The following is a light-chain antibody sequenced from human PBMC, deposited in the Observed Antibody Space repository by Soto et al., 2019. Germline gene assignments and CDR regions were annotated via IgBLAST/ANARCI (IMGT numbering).Light chain of an antibody. CDR1: NSNIGSNY. Sequence: QSVLTQPPSASGTPGQRVTISCSGSNSNIGSNYVHWYQHLPGTAPKLLIYRNNQRPSGVPDRFFGSKSGTSASLAISGLRSEDEADYFCKSYAGSNTYVFGSGTKVTVL. V-gene: IGLV1-47*01. CDR3: KSYAGSNTYV. J-gene: IGLJ1*01. CDR2: RNN.